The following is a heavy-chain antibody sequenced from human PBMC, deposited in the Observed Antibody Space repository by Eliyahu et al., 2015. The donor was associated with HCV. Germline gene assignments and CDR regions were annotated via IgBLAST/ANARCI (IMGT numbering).Heavy chain of an antibody. V-gene: IGHV3-30*03. J-gene: IGHJ6*02. CDR1: SSYG. CDR3: VGEPSYYYGMDV. Sequence: SSYGMHWVRQAPGKGLEWVAVISYDGSNKYYADSVKGRFTISRDNSKNTLYLQMNSLRAEDTAVYYCVGEPSYYYGMDVWGQGTTVTVSS. CDR2: ISYDGSNK.